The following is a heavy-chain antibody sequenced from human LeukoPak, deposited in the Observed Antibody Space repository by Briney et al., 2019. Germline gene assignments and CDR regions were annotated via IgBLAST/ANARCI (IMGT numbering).Heavy chain of an antibody. CDR3: ARGAAIRYCSGGSCYSPIDY. V-gene: IGHV1-18*01. J-gene: IGHJ4*02. D-gene: IGHD2-15*01. CDR2: ISAYNGNT. Sequence: ASVKVSCKASGYTFTSYGISWVRQAPGQGLEWMRWISAYNGNTNYAQKLQGRVTMTTDTSTSTAYMELRSLRSDDTAVYYCARGAAIRYCSGGSCYSPIDYWGQGTLVTVSS. CDR1: GYTFTSYG.